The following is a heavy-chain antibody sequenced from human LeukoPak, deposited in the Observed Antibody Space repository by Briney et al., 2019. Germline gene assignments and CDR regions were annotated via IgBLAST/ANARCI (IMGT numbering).Heavy chain of an antibody. CDR1: GGSFSGYY. J-gene: IGHJ5*02. D-gene: IGHD3-3*01. CDR2: IYYSGST. Sequence: KPSETLSLTCAVYGGSFSGYYWSWIRQPPGKGLEWIGYIYYSGSTNYNPSLKSRVTISVDTSKNQFSLKLSSVTAADTAVYYCARMDDFWSGYPPSFDPWGQGTLVTVSS. V-gene: IGHV4-59*08. CDR3: ARMDDFWSGYPPSFDP.